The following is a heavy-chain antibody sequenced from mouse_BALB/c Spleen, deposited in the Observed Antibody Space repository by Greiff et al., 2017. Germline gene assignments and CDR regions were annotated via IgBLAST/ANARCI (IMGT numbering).Heavy chain of an antibody. CDR1: GYTFTDYA. Sequence: QVQLKQSGAELVRPGVSVKISCKGSGYTFTDYAMHWVKQSHAKSLEWIGVISTYYGDASYNQKFKGKATMTVDKSSSTAYMELARLTSEDSAIYYCARAITTGDYAMDYWGQGTSVTVSS. V-gene: IGHV1S137*01. J-gene: IGHJ4*01. D-gene: IGHD2-4*01. CDR3: ARAITTGDYAMDY. CDR2: ISTYYGDA.